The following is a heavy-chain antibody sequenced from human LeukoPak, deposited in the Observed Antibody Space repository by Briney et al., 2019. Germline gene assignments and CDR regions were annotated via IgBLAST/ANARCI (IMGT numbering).Heavy chain of an antibody. CDR1: GFTFSSYW. CDR3: ARDGIVGVTCFDY. J-gene: IGHJ4*02. V-gene: IGHV3-7*01. D-gene: IGHD1-26*01. Sequence: GGSLRLSCAASGFTFSSYWMSWVRQAPGKGLEWVANIKQDGSEKYYVDSVKGRFTISRDNAKNSLYLQMNSLRAEDTAVYYCARDGIVGVTCFDYWGQGTLVTVSS. CDR2: IKQDGSEK.